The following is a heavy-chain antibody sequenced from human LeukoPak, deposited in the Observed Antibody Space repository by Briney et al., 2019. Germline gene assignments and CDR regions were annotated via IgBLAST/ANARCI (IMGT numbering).Heavy chain of an antibody. V-gene: IGHV4-34*01. CDR1: GGSFSGYY. CDR2: INHSGST. CDR3: ARGRPYSSSWYPYQH. Sequence: SETLSLTCAVYGGSFSGYYWSWIRQPPGKGLEWIGEINHSGSTNYNPSLKSRVTISVDTSKNQFSLKLCSVTAADTAVYYCARGRPYSSSWYPYQHWGQGTLVTVSS. D-gene: IGHD6-13*01. J-gene: IGHJ1*01.